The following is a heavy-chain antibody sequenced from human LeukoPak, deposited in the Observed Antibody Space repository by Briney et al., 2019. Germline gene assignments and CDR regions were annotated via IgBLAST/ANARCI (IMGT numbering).Heavy chain of an antibody. CDR3: RRSLMS. V-gene: IGHV3-7*03. J-gene: IGHJ5*02. D-gene: IGHD3-10*01. CDR1: GFTFSNDW. CDR2: IKEDGSEK. Sequence: GGSLRLSCAVSGFTFSNDWMTWVRQAPGKGLEWVANIKEDGSEKYYVDSVKGRFTISRDNAKNSLYLEMNSLRAEDTAVYYCRRSLMSWGQGTLVTVSS.